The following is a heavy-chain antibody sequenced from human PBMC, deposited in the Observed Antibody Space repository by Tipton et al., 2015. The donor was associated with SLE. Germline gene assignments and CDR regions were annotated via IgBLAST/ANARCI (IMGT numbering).Heavy chain of an antibody. CDR2: IYYSGST. D-gene: IGHD3-3*01. CDR1: GGSISSSSYY. CDR3: ARDCGYYDFWSGYCYAFDI. Sequence: TLSLTCTVSGGSISSSSYYWGWIRQPPGKGLEWIGSIYYSGSTYYNPSLKSRVTISVDTSKNQFSLKLSSVTAADTAVYYCARDCGYYDFWSGYCYAFDIWGQGTMVTVSS. V-gene: IGHV4-39*07. J-gene: IGHJ3*02.